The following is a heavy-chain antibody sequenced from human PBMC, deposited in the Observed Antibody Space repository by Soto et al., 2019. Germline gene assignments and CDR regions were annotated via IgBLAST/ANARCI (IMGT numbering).Heavy chain of an antibody. Sequence: GGSLRLSCAASGFTFSSYWMSWVRQAPGKGLEWVANIKQDGSEKYYVDSVKGRFTISRDNAKNSLYLQMNSLRAEDTAVYYCPSSLVVGGYYYYGMDVCGQGTTVSVSS. CDR1: GFTFSSYW. CDR3: PSSLVVGGYYYYGMDV. D-gene: IGHD2-15*01. V-gene: IGHV3-7*05. J-gene: IGHJ6*02. CDR2: IKQDGSEK.